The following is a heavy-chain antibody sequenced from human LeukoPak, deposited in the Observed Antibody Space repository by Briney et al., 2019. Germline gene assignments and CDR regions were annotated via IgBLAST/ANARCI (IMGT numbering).Heavy chain of an antibody. D-gene: IGHD4-17*01. J-gene: IGHJ1*01. V-gene: IGHV1-18*01. CDR3: ARDPYAFGMTTVTFQH. Sequence: ASVKVSCKASGYTFTSYGISWVRQAPGQGLEWMGWISAYNGNTNYAQKLQGRVTMTTDTSTSTAYMELRSLRSDDTAVYYCARDPYAFGMTTVTFQHWGQGTLVTVSS. CDR2: ISAYNGNT. CDR1: GYTFTSYG.